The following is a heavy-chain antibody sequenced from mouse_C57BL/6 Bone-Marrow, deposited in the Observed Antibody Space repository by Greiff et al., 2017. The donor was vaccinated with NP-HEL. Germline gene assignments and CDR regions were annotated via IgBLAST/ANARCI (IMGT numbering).Heavy chain of an antibody. Sequence: VQRVESGAELARPGASVKLSCKASGYTFTSYGISWVKQRTGQGLEWIGEIYPRSGNTYYNEKFKGKATLTADKSSSTAYMELRSLTSEDSAVYFCARLGGYGFDYWGQGTTLTVSS. CDR1: GYTFTSYG. J-gene: IGHJ2*01. V-gene: IGHV1-81*01. CDR3: ARLGGYGFDY. D-gene: IGHD2-2*01. CDR2: IYPRSGNT.